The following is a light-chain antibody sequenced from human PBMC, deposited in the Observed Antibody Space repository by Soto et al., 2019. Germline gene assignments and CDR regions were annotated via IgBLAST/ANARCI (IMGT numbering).Light chain of an antibody. V-gene: IGLV1-44*01. CDR3: GTWDSSLSAAV. CDR2: SND. Sequence: QSVLTQPPSASGTPGQRVTISCSGSSSNIGSSTVNWYQQLPGTAPKLLIDSNDQRPSGVPDRFSGSKSGTSASLAISGLQSEDEADYYCGTWDSSLSAAVFGGGTKLTVL. J-gene: IGLJ2*01. CDR1: SSNIGSST.